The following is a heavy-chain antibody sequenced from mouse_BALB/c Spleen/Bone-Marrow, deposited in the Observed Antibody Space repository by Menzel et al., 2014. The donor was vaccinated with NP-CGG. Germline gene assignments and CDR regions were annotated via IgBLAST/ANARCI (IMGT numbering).Heavy chain of an antibody. Sequence: VQLQQSGPELVKPGASVRISCKASGYTFTSFYIYWVRQRPGQGLEWIGWIYPGDFNTKYNEKFKGKATLTADKSSSTASMQLSSLTSEDSAVYFCARKSQSSYDSMNYWGQGTSVTVSS. CDR2: IYPGDFNT. D-gene: IGHD2-4*01. CDR1: GYTFTSFY. J-gene: IGHJ4*01. V-gene: IGHV1S56*01. CDR3: ARKSQSSYDSMNY.